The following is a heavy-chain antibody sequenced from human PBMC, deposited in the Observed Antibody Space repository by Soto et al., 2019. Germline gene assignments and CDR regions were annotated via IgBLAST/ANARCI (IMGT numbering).Heavy chain of an antibody. J-gene: IGHJ6*02. CDR3: ASSACHPGDFFYYNGMDV. CDR1: GASIRSYY. V-gene: IGHV4-4*08. CDR2: VYTSDYT. Sequence: SETLSLTCSVSGASIRSYYWHWIRQPPGKGLEWIGYVYTSDYTRYSSSLKSRVTISVDTSKSQFYLRLNSVTAADTAVYYCASSACHPGDFFYYNGMDVWGQGTTGTVSS. D-gene: IGHD3-10*01.